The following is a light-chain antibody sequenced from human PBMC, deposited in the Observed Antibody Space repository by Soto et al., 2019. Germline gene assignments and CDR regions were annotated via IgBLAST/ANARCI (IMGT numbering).Light chain of an antibody. J-gene: IGKJ1*01. CDR1: QNIRTW. CDR2: DAS. CDR3: QQYNTNPWT. V-gene: IGKV1-5*01. Sequence: DIQMTQSPSTLSASVGDRVTITCRASQNIRTWLAWYQQKPGKAPKLLIYDASSLKSGVPSRFSGGGSGTEITRTISSLQPDDFTTYYCQQYNTNPWTFGQGTKVDIK.